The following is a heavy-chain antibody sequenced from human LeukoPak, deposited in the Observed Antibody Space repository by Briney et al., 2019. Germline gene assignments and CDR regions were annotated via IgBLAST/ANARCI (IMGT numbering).Heavy chain of an antibody. CDR2: IYYSGST. D-gene: IGHD1-26*01. Sequence: SETLSLTCTVSGGSISSSSYYWGWIRQPPGKGLEWIGSIYYSGSTYYNPSLKSRVTISVDTSKNQFSLKLSSVAAADTAIYYCARDRGGSHNTDWFDPWGQGTLVTVSS. V-gene: IGHV4-39*07. CDR3: ARDRGGSHNTDWFDP. CDR1: GGSISSSSYY. J-gene: IGHJ5*02.